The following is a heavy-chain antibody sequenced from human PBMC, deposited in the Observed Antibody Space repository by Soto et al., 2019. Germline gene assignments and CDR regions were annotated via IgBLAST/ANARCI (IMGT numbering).Heavy chain of an antibody. CDR3: AKARGGSYYGYYFDY. V-gene: IGHV3-23*01. D-gene: IGHD1-26*01. CDR1: EFTFSSYA. J-gene: IGHJ4*02. Sequence: LXLSCAASEFTFSSYAMSWVRQAPGKGLEWFSAISGSGGSTYYADSVKGRFTISRDNSKNTLYLQMNSLRAEDTAVYYCAKARGGSYYGYYFDYWGQGTLVTVSS. CDR2: ISGSGGST.